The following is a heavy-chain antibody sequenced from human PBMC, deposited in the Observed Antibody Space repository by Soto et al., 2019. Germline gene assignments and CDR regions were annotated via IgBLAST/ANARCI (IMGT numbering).Heavy chain of an antibody. J-gene: IGHJ2*01. CDR3: ARDGSVVAATDWYFDL. CDR1: GFTFSSYA. D-gene: IGHD2-15*01. CDR2: ISYDGSNK. V-gene: IGHV3-30-3*01. Sequence: QVPLVESGGGVVQPGRSLRLSCAASGFTFSSYAMHWVRQAPGKGLEWVAVISYDGSNKYYADSVKGRFTISRDNXKXXLYLQMNSLRAEDTAVYYCARDGSVVAATDWYFDLWGRGTLVTVSS.